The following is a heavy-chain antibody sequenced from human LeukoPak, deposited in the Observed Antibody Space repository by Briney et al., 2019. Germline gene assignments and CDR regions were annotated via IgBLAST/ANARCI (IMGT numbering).Heavy chain of an antibody. J-gene: IGHJ2*01. D-gene: IGHD4-17*01. V-gene: IGHV5-51*01. CDR3: ARQGYGDWYFDF. CDR1: GYSFSSHW. Sequence: SGESLKISCKGSGYSFSSHWIGWVRQMPGKGLEWIAVIYPGDSGVRYSPSFEGQVIISADKSITTAYLQWSSLKASDTATYYCARQGYGDWYFDFWGRGTLVIVSS. CDR2: IYPGDSGV.